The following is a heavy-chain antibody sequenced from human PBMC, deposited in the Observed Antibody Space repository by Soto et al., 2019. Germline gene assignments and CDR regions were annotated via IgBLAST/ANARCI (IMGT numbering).Heavy chain of an antibody. V-gene: IGHV5-51*01. CDR1: RYNFAAYS. J-gene: IGHJ4*02. CDR3: ARGGVSTRTFDY. CDR2: IYPSDSTT. Sequence: LGESLKISCRCSRYNFAAYSIAWVRHMPGRGLELMGIIYPSDSTTGYGPSLKGQVTISADKSISSAYLQSSSLRDSDTAMYYCARGGVSTRTFDYWGQGTPVTVSS. D-gene: IGHD3-3*01.